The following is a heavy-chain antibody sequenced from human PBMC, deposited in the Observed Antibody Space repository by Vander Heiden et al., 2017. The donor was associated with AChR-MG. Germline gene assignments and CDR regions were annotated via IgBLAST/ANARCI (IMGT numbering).Heavy chain of an antibody. CDR3: ARDPEQLVNNYYYYYGMDV. V-gene: IGHV1-69*06. CDR1: GGTFSSYA. Sequence: QVQLVQSGAEVKKPGSSVKVSCKASGGTFSSYAISWVRQAPGQELEWMGGIIPIFGTENYAQKFQGRVTITADKSTSTAYMELSSLRSEDTAVYYCARDPEQLVNNYYYYYGMDVWGQGTTVAVSS. CDR2: IIPIFGTE. J-gene: IGHJ6*02. D-gene: IGHD6-13*01.